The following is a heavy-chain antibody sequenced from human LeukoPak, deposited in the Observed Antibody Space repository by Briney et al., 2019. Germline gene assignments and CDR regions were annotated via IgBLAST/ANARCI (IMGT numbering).Heavy chain of an antibody. Sequence: GRSLRLSCAASGFTFSNYPTHWVRQAPGKGLEWVAVISYDGSNKKYADSVKGRFTISRDNSKNTLYLQMNSLRADDTAVYYCAREGRDQGAFDIWGQGTMVTVSS. J-gene: IGHJ3*02. V-gene: IGHV3-30*04. CDR3: AREGRDQGAFDI. CDR2: ISYDGSNK. CDR1: GFTFSNYP. D-gene: IGHD3-10*01.